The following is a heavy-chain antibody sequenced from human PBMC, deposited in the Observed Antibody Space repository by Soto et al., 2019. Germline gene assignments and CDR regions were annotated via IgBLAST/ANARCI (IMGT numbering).Heavy chain of an antibody. CDR3: ARVVHYDSSGAVDY. D-gene: IGHD3-22*01. V-gene: IGHV3-33*08. Sequence: QVQLVESGGGVVQPGRSPRLSCAASGFTFSNHGMHWVRQAPGKGLEWVAVIWYDGSPRYYADSVKGRFTISRDNSKNTLHLQMNSLRAEDTAVYYCARVVHYDSSGAVDYWGQGTLVTVSS. CDR2: IWYDGSPR. J-gene: IGHJ4*02. CDR1: GFTFSNHG.